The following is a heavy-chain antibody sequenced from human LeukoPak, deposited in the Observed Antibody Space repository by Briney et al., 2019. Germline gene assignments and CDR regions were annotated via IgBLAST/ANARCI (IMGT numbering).Heavy chain of an antibody. D-gene: IGHD6-13*01. CDR2: VYSGGRR. Sequence: PGGSLRLSCAPSGFTVGNNYMNWVPPAPGKGAEWISLVYSGGRRHYTDPLKGRFTISRDNSKITLYLQMDTLTAEDTAVYYCARDGAAAASGTWVWGQGTLVTVSS. J-gene: IGHJ4*02. V-gene: IGHV3-53*01. CDR3: ARDGAAAASGTWV. CDR1: GFTVGNNY.